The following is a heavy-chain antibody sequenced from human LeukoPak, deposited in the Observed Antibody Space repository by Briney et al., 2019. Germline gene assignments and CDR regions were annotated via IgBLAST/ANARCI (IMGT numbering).Heavy chain of an antibody. CDR2: ISWNSGSI. CDR3: AKCLLSVAGTDAFDI. Sequence: GGSLRLSCAASGFTFDDYAMHWVRQAPGKGLEWVSGISWNSGSIGYADSVKGRFTISRDNAKNSLYLQMNSLRAEDTALHYCAKCLLSVAGTDAFDIWGQGTMVTVSS. D-gene: IGHD6-19*01. V-gene: IGHV3-9*01. J-gene: IGHJ3*02. CDR1: GFTFDDYA.